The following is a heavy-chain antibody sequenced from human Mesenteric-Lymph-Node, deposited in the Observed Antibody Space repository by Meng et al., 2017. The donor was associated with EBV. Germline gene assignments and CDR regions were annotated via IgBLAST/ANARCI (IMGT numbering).Heavy chain of an antibody. CDR3: ARERVAVNWFDS. CDR1: GFKFSDFY. CDR2: ISGSGSTT. Sequence: QLQLMESGGDIVKSGGSLRLSCAASGFKFSDFYMSWIRHAPGKGLEWVSYISGSGSTTVYAESVKGRFTISRDNAKKSLYLEMSSLRAEDTAIYYCARERVAVNWFDSWGQGTLVTVSS. J-gene: IGHJ5*01. D-gene: IGHD6-19*01. V-gene: IGHV3-11*01.